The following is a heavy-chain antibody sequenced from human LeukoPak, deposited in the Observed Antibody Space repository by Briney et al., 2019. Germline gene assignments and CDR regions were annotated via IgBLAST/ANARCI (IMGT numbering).Heavy chain of an antibody. CDR1: GFTVSSNY. J-gene: IGHJ4*02. CDR3: AKTLGYCSSTSCYTFDY. Sequence: GGSLRLSCAASGFTVSSNYMSWVRQAPGKGLEWVSVIYSGGSTYYADSVKGRFTISRDNSKNTLYLQMNSLRAEDTAVYYCAKTLGYCSSTSCYTFDYWGQGTLVTVPS. V-gene: IGHV3-53*05. D-gene: IGHD2-2*02. CDR2: IYSGGST.